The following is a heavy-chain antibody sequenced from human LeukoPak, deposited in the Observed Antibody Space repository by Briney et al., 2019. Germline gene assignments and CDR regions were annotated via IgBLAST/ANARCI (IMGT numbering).Heavy chain of an antibody. CDR1: GFTLNMYS. D-gene: IGHD3-3*01. CDR2: ISGHAGST. CDR3: AKDGFQSSEWSPPLNS. J-gene: IGHJ4*02. Sequence: GGSLRLSGEISGFTLNMYSMSWVRQAPGKGLEWVSLISGHAGSTQYADSVEGRFTISRDVRRNTLYLQMYSLRAEDTATYFCAKDGFQSSEWSPPLNSWGQGTLVTVSA. V-gene: IGHV3-23*01.